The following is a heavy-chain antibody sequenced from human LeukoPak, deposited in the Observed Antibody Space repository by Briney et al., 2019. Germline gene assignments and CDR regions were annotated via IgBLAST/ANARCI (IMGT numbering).Heavy chain of an antibody. V-gene: IGHV3-74*01. CDR2: INSDGSST. J-gene: IGHJ5*02. CDR1: GFTFSSYW. D-gene: IGHD3-3*01. Sequence: QPGGSLRLSCAASGFTFSSYWMHWVRQAPGKGLVWVSRINSDGSSTSYADSVKGRFTISRDNAKNALYLQMNSLRAEDTAVYYRAREYYDFWSGYYTNWFDPWGQGTLVTVSS. CDR3: AREYYDFWSGYYTNWFDP.